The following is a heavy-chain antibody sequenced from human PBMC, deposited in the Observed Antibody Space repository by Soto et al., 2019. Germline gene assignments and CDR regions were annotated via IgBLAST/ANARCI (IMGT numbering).Heavy chain of an antibody. CDR1: GFPFNNYA. V-gene: IGHV3-30-3*01. D-gene: IGHD2-15*01. J-gene: IGHJ5*02. CDR2: VSSDVNHQ. Sequence: QVQLVESGVGVVQPGEPLRLSCAASGFPFNNYAMHWVRQAPGRGLERVAAVSSDVNHQNYANSVKGRFTISRDNSKHTQILQMNSLRVEDTAIYYRARDSQEPRGLFRFDPWGQGTLITV. CDR3: ARDSQEPRGLFRFDP.